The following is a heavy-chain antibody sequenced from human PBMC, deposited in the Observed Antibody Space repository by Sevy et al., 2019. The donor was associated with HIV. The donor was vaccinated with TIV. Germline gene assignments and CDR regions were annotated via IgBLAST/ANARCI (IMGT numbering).Heavy chain of an antibody. CDR1: GFSFSSYG. D-gene: IGHD2-21*01. CDR2: IQYDGSNK. V-gene: IGHV3-30*02. Sequence: GGSLRLSCAASGFSFSSYGMHWVRQAPGKGLEWMSYIQYDGSNKDYADSVKGRFTISRDNSKNPLYLKMNSLGVEDTAVFYCVKEGGGEGGDHWGQGTLVTVSS. J-gene: IGHJ4*02. CDR3: VKEGGGEGGDH.